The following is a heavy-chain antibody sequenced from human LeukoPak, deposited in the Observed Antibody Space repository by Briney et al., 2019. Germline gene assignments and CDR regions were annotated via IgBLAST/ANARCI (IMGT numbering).Heavy chain of an antibody. Sequence: GRSLRLSCAASGFTFSSYAMHWVRQAPGKGLEWVAVISYDGSNKYYADSVKGRFTISRDNSKNTLYLQMNSLRAEDTAVYYCAKDFTQGAMVRGVIIKRKGNEDYWGQGTLVTVSS. D-gene: IGHD3-10*01. CDR3: AKDFTQGAMVRGVIIKRKGNEDY. J-gene: IGHJ4*02. CDR1: GFTFSSYA. V-gene: IGHV3-30-3*01. CDR2: ISYDGSNK.